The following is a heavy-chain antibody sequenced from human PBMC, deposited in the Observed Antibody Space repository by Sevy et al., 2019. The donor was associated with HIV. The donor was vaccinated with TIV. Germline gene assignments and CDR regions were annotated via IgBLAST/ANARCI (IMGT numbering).Heavy chain of an antibody. CDR2: ISYDGSNK. J-gene: IGHJ1*01. CDR3: ARAIAAAVNAEYFQH. CDR1: GFTFSSYA. Sequence: GGSLRLSCAASGFTFSSYAMHWVRQAPGKGLEWVAVISYDGSNKYYADSVKGRFTISRDNSKNTPYLQMNSLRAEDTAVYYCARAIAAAVNAEYFQHWGQGTLVTVSS. V-gene: IGHV3-30-3*01. D-gene: IGHD6-13*01.